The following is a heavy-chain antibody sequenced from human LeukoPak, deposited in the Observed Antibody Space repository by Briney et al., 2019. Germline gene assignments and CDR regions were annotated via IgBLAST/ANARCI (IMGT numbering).Heavy chain of an antibody. J-gene: IGHJ4*02. D-gene: IGHD3-10*01. CDR3: AREYYYGSGSHFRVYIDY. CDR1: GGSISSYY. CDR2: IYYSGST. V-gene: IGHV4-59*12. Sequence: SETLSLTCTVSGGSISSYYWSWIRQPPGKGLEWIGYIYYSGSTNYNPSLKSRVTISVDTSKNQFSLKVSSVTAADTAVYYCAREYYYGSGSHFRVYIDYWGQGTLVTVSS.